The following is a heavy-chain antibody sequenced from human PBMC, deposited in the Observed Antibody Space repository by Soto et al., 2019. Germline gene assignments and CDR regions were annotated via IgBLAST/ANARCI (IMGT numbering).Heavy chain of an antibody. CDR1: GFTFSSYA. Sequence: GGSLRLSCAASGFTFSSYAMSWVRQAPGKGLEWVSAISGSGGSTYYADSVKGRFTISRDNSKNTLYLQMNSLRAEDTAVYYCALNQLERAVPTTDYWGQGTLVTVSS. J-gene: IGHJ4*02. CDR2: ISGSGGST. D-gene: IGHD1-1*01. V-gene: IGHV3-23*01. CDR3: ALNQLERAVPTTDY.